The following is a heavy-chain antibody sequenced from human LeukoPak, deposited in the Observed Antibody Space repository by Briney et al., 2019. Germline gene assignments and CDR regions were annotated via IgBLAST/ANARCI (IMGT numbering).Heavy chain of an antibody. V-gene: IGHV3-48*03. CDR1: GFTFSSYE. CDR2: IGSSGSSI. D-gene: IGHD3-22*01. CDR3: ARSSGSYGPMGY. J-gene: IGHJ4*02. Sequence: GGSLRLSCAASGFTFSSYEMNWVRQAPGKGLEWVSHIGSSGSSIYYAASVKGRFTISRDNAKNSLYLQMNSLRAEDTAVYYCARSSGSYGPMGYWGQGTLVTVSS.